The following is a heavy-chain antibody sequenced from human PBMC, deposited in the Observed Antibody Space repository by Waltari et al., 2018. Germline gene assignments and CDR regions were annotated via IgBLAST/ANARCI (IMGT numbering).Heavy chain of an antibody. V-gene: IGHV3-53*01. CDR2: IYSGGST. D-gene: IGHD2-8*01. CDR3: ARALIGWGVAFDI. CDR1: GFTVSSNY. Sequence: EVQLVESGGGLIQPGGSLRLSCAASGFTVSSNYMSWVRQAPGKGLEWVSVIYSGGSTYYADSVKGRFTIYRDNSKNTLYLQMNSLRAEDTAVYYCARALIGWGVAFDIWGQGTMVTVSS. J-gene: IGHJ3*02.